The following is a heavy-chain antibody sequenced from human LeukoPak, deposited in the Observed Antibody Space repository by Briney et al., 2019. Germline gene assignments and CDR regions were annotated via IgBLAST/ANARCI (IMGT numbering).Heavy chain of an antibody. CDR2: INHSGST. CDR1: GGSSSGYY. CDR3: ARARALWSKSSGSYGVSDY. V-gene: IGHV4-34*01. J-gene: IGHJ4*02. Sequence: SETLSLTCAVYGGSSSGYYWSWIRQPPGKGLEWIGEINHSGSTNYNPSLKSRVTISVDTSKNQFSLKLSSVTAADTAVYYCARARALWSKSSGSYGVSDYWGQGTLVTVSS. D-gene: IGHD1-26*01.